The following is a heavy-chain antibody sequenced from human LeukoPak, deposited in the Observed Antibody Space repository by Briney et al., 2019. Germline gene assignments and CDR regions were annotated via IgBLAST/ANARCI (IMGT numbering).Heavy chain of an antibody. CDR2: FYYSGST. Sequence: QSSETLSLTCAVSGGSIGSSSYYWGWIRQPPGKGLEWVGSFYYSGSTYYNPSLKSRVTISVDTSKNQFSLKLSSVTAADTAVYYCARDMGGGGSYFEHWFDPWGQRTLVTVSS. CDR1: GGSIGSSSYY. V-gene: IGHV4-39*07. D-gene: IGHD1-26*01. J-gene: IGHJ5*02. CDR3: ARDMGGGGSYFEHWFDP.